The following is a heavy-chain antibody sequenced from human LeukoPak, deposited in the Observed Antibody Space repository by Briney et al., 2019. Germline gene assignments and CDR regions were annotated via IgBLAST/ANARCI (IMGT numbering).Heavy chain of an antibody. J-gene: IGHJ4*02. D-gene: IGHD1-7*01. CDR3: ARQTLSSGTSP. CDR1: GYSFTSYW. Sequence: PGESLKISCKGSGYSFTSYWIAWVRQMPGKGLEWMVIIYPGDSDTRYSPSFQGQVTISADQSISTAYLQWSSLKASDTAMYYCARQTLSSGTSPWGQGTLVTVSS. CDR2: IYPGDSDT. V-gene: IGHV5-51*01.